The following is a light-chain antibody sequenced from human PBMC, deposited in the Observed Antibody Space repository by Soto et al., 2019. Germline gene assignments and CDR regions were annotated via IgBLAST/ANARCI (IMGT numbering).Light chain of an antibody. CDR3: AAWDDSLNGVV. Sequence: QSVLTQPPSASGAPGQRVTISCSGGRSNIESNSVNWYQQFPGAAPKLLIYNNDRRPSGVPDRFSGSNSGSPASLAISGLQSEDEADYFCAAWDDSLNGVVFGGGTKLTVL. CDR1: RSNIESNS. J-gene: IGLJ2*01. V-gene: IGLV1-44*01. CDR2: NND.